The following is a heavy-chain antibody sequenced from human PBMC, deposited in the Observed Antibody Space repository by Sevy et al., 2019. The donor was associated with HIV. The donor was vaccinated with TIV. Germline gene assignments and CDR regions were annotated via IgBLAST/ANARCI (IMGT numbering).Heavy chain of an antibody. J-gene: IGHJ4*02. CDR2: IRNKANSDTT. D-gene: IGHD3-10*01. CDR3: ARVPTYGSVTYFLDY. V-gene: IGHV3-72*01. Sequence: GGSPRLSCAASGFTFSDHYMDWVRQAPGKGLEWVGRIRNKANSDTTEYAASVKGRFTISRDDSKNSLYLQMNSLKTEDTAAYYCARVPTYGSVTYFLDYWGQGSLVTVSS. CDR1: GFTFSDHY.